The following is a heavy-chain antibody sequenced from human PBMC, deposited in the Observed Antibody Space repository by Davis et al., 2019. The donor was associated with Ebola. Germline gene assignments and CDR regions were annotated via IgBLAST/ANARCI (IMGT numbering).Heavy chain of an antibody. J-gene: IGHJ4*02. Sequence: SVKVSCKTSGDTFSKYAINWVRQAPGQGLEWMGGIIPILGISNYAQKFQGRVTFISDKSTNTTYMEVSSLRSEDTAVYYCARDGASGSYDYWGQGTLVSVSS. CDR2: IIPILGIS. CDR1: GDTFSKYA. D-gene: IGHD3-10*01. CDR3: ARDGASGSYDY. V-gene: IGHV1-69*10.